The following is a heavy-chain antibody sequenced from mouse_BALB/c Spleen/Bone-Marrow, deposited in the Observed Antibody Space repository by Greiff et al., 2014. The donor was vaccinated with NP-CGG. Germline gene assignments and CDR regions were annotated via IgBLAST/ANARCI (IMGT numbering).Heavy chain of an antibody. D-gene: IGHD1-2*01. V-gene: IGHV2-9*02. CDR2: IWADGST. Sequence: VKLVESGPGLVAPSQSLSISCTVSGFSLTSYGVHWVRQPPGKGLEWLGVIWADGSTNYNSALMSRLSISKDNSKSQVFLKMNSLQTDDTAMYYCARITTATGAMGYWGQGTSVTVSS. J-gene: IGHJ4*01. CDR3: ARITTATGAMGY. CDR1: GFSLTSYG.